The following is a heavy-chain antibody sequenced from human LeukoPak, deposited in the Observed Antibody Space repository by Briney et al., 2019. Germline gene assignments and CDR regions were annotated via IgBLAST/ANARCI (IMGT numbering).Heavy chain of an antibody. CDR1: GGSFSGYY. CDR3: ASLSSTNY. CDR2: INHSGST. D-gene: IGHD6-13*01. Sequence: SETLSLTCAVHGGSFSGYYWSWIRQPPGKGLEWIGEINHSGSTNYNPSLKSRVTISVDTSKNQFSLKLSSVTAADTAVYYCASLSSTNYWGQGTLVTVSS. J-gene: IGHJ4*02. V-gene: IGHV4-34*01.